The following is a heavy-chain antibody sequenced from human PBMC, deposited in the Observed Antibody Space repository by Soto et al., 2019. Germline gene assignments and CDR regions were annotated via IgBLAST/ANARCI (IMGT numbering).Heavy chain of an antibody. CDR1: GGSISSYY. V-gene: IGHV4-59*08. J-gene: IGHJ6*02. CDR3: ARLGYGGLRYGMDV. D-gene: IGHD4-17*01. Sequence: ETLSLTCTVSGGSISSYYWSWIRQPPGKGLEWIGYIYYSGSTNYNPSLKSRVTISVDTSKNQFSLKLSSVTAADTAVYYCARLGYGGLRYGMDVWGQGTTVTVSS. CDR2: IYYSGST.